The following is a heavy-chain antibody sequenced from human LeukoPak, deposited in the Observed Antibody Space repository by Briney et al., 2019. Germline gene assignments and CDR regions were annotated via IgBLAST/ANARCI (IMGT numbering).Heavy chain of an antibody. CDR1: GFTFGDYA. Sequence: GGSLRLSCTASGFTFGDYAMTWFRQAPGQGLEWVGFIRSKAYGGTTEYAASVKGRITISRDDSKSIAYLQMNSLKTEDTAVYYCTREGATGALGYWGQGTLVTVSS. CDR2: IRSKAYGGTT. CDR3: TREGATGALGY. D-gene: IGHD1-26*01. J-gene: IGHJ4*02. V-gene: IGHV3-49*03.